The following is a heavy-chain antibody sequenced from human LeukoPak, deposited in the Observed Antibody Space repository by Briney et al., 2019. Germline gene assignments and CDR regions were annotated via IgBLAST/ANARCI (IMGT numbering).Heavy chain of an antibody. D-gene: IGHD6-6*01. V-gene: IGHV4-39*01. CDR3: ARKYSTVGYYFDY. J-gene: IGHJ4*02. CDR1: GGSISSSSYY. CDR2: IYYSGST. Sequence: TSETLSLTCTVPGGSISSSSYYWGWIRQPPGKGLEWIGSIYYSGSTYYNPSLKSRVTISVDTSKNQFSLKLSSVTAADTAVYYCARKYSTVGYYFDYWGQGTLVTVSS.